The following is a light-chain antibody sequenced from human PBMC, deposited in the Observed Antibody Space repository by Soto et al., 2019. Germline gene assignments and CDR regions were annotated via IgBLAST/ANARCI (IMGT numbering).Light chain of an antibody. J-gene: IGKJ5*01. CDR1: QSVNSN. CDR2: GAS. V-gene: IGKV3-15*01. Sequence: TLMTQSPATLSVSPGERATLSCRASQSVNSNLAWYQQKLGQAPRVLIYGASTRATGIPAGFSGSGSGAEFILTISSLQSEDFAVYYCQHYNNWPWTFGQGTRLEIK. CDR3: QHYNNWPWT.